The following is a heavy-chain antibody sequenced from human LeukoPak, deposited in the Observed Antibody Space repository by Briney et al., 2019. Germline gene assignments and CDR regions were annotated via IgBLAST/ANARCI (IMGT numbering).Heavy chain of an antibody. Sequence: GGSLTLSCAAPGFTFSTYAMTWVRQAPGKGLEWVSVINGGGGTTYYADSVRGRFTISRDNSKNTLYLQMNSLRAEDTAVYYCAKTQGYFDYWGQGTLVTVSS. V-gene: IGHV3-23*01. D-gene: IGHD2-15*01. CDR1: GFTFSTYA. CDR3: AKTQGYFDY. J-gene: IGHJ4*02. CDR2: INGGGGTT.